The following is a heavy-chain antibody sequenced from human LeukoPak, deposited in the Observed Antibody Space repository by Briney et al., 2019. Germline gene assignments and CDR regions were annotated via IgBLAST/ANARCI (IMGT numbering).Heavy chain of an antibody. CDR2: IIPIFGTA. V-gene: IGHV1-69*13. CDR3: ARGQAGDAFDI. CDR1: GGTCSSYA. Sequence: ASVKLSCKASGGTCSSYAISCVRQAPGQGLEWMGGIIPIFGTANYAQKFQGRVTITADESTSTAYMELSSLRSEDTAVYYCARGQAGDAFDIWGQGTMVTVSS. D-gene: IGHD1-14*01. J-gene: IGHJ3*02.